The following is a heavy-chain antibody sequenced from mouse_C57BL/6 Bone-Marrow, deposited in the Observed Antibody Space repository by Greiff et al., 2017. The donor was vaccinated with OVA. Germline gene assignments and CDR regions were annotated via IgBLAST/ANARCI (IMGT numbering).Heavy chain of an antibody. D-gene: IGHD1-2*01. V-gene: IGHV1-26*01. J-gene: IGHJ2*01. Sequence: VQLQQSGPELVKPGASVKISCKASGYTFTDYYMNWVKQSHGKSLEWIGDINPNNGGTSYNQKFKGKATLTVDKSSSTAYMELRSLTSEDSAVYYCAIFPHYYGRAEYFDYWGQGTTLTVSS. CDR3: AIFPHYYGRAEYFDY. CDR1: GYTFTDYY. CDR2: INPNNGGT.